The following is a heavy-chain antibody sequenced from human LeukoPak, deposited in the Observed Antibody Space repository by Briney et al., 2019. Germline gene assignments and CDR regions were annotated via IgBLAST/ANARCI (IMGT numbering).Heavy chain of an antibody. D-gene: IGHD2-15*01. Sequence: PGGSLRLSCAASGFTFSNYWMSWVRQAPGKGLEWVANIKQDGSEKYYVGSVKGRFTISRDNAKNSLYLQMNGLRAEDTAVYYCARDHGRYCSGGSCYFGGFFEYWGQGTLGTVSS. V-gene: IGHV3-7*03. CDR3: ARDHGRYCSGGSCYFGGFFEY. CDR2: IKQDGSEK. CDR1: GFTFSNYW. J-gene: IGHJ4*02.